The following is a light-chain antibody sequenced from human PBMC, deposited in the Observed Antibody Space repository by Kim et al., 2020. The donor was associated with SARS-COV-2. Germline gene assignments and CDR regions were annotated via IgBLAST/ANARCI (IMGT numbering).Light chain of an antibody. CDR1: SSAVGGYNY. J-gene: IGLJ3*02. CDR3: TSYTSSSTWV. CDR2: DVT. Sequence: GQSITISWTGTSSAVGGYNYVSWYQQHPGKAPKLVIYDVTKRPSGVSNRFSGSKSGNTASLTISGLQAEDEADYYCTSYTSSSTWVFGGGTQLTVL. V-gene: IGLV2-14*04.